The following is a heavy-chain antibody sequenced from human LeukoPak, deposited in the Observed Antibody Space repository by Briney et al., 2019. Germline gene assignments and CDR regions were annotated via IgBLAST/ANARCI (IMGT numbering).Heavy chain of an antibody. CDR3: AAGDGEIDY. D-gene: IGHD3-10*01. V-gene: IGHV3-23*01. J-gene: IGHJ4*02. Sequence: GGSLRLSCAASGFTFSSYAMSWVRQAPGKGLEWVSAISGSGGSTYYADSVKGRFTISRDNSKNTLYLQMKSLRAEATAVYYCAAGDGEIDYWGQGTLVTVSS. CDR2: ISGSGGST. CDR1: GFTFSSYA.